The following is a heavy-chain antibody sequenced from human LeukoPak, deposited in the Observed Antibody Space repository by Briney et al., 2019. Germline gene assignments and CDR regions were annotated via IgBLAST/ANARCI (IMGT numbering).Heavy chain of an antibody. J-gene: IGHJ4*02. CDR2: IYYSGNT. Sequence: SETLSLTCTVSGVSISSSNSYWGWIRQPPGKGPEWIGSIYYSGNTYYNASLKSQVSISIDTSKNQFSLKLTSVTAADTAVYYCARQTGSGLFILPGGQGTLVTVSS. V-gene: IGHV4-39*01. CDR3: ARQTGSGLFILP. D-gene: IGHD3/OR15-3a*01. CDR1: GVSISSSNSY.